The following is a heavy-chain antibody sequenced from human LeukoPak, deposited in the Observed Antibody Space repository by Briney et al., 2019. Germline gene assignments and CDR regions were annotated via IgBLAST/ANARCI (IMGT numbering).Heavy chain of an antibody. CDR3: ARRKYYTIEN. V-gene: IGHV4-39*01. Sequence: GSLRLSCAASGFTFSDYYMSWIRQPPGKGLEWIASIYYSGRTYYNPSLKSRITISVDSSKNQFSLRLSSVTAADTAVYYCARRKYYTIENWGQGTLVTVSS. CDR1: GFTFSDYY. J-gene: IGHJ4*02. D-gene: IGHD2/OR15-2a*01. CDR2: IYYSGRT.